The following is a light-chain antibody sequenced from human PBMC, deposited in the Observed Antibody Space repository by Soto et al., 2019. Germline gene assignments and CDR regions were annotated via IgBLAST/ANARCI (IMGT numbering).Light chain of an antibody. CDR2: WAS. Sequence: DIVMTQSPDSLAVSLGERATINCKSSQSVLYSSNNKNYLAWYQQKPGQPPKLLIFWASIRESGVPDRFSGSGSGTDFTLTIRSLQADDVAVYYCQQYYSTPLTFGGGTKVEIK. CDR3: QQYYSTPLT. CDR1: QSVLYSSNNKNY. J-gene: IGKJ4*01. V-gene: IGKV4-1*01.